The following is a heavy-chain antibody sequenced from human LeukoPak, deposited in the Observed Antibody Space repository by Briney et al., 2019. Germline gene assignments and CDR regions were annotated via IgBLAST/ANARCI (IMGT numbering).Heavy chain of an antibody. Sequence: GGSLRLSCAASGFSFSSNSMNWVRQAPGKGLEWVSYISGSSSTIYYADSVKGRFTISRDNAKNSLYLQMNSLRAEDMALYYCAKERIGAFDIWGQGTMVTVSS. CDR3: AKERIGAFDI. J-gene: IGHJ3*02. V-gene: IGHV3-48*01. CDR2: ISGSSSTI. CDR1: GFSFSSNS.